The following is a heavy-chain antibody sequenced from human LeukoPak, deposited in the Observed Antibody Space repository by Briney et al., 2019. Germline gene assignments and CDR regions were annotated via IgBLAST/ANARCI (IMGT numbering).Heavy chain of an antibody. CDR1: GYTFTSYD. V-gene: IGHV1-8*01. CDR2: MNPNSGNT. Sequence: ASVKVSCKASGYTFTSYDINWVRQATGQGLEWMGWMNPNSGNTGYAQKFQGRVTMTRNTSISTAYMELSSLRSGDTAVYYCARQYSSGWYGEPDYWGQGTLVTVSS. D-gene: IGHD6-19*01. J-gene: IGHJ4*02. CDR3: ARQYSSGWYGEPDY.